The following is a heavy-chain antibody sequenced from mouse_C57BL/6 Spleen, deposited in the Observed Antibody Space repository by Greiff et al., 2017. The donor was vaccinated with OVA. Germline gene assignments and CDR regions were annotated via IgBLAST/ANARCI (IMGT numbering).Heavy chain of an antibody. J-gene: IGHJ2*01. CDR2: IDPETGGT. Sequence: QVQLQQSGAELVRPGASVTLSCKASGYTFTDYEMHWVKQTPVHGLEWIGAIDPETGGTAYNQKFKGKAILTADKSSSTAYMELRSLTSEDSSVYYCTRSGLRLRLYYFDYWGQGTTLTVSS. CDR1: GYTFTDYE. CDR3: TRSGLRLRLYYFDY. V-gene: IGHV1-15*01. D-gene: IGHD3-2*02.